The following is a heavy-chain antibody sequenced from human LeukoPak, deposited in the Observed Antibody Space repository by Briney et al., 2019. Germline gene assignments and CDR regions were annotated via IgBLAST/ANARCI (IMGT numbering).Heavy chain of an antibody. V-gene: IGHV1-69*05. CDR2: INILSGTT. Sequence: EASVEVSCKASGGMFNRHVLSWVRQAPGQGLEWMGGINILSGTTTHAQKFKGRVSITTDGSTTTSYMELSSLRSEDTAVYYCARGVYSYDEGGDYAGGYYYMDVWGEGTSVIVS. J-gene: IGHJ6*03. D-gene: IGHD2-21*01. CDR1: GGMFNRHV. CDR3: ARGVYSYDEGGDYAGGYYYMDV.